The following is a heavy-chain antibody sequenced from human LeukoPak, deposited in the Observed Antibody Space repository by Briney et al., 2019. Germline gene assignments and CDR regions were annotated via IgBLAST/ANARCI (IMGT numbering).Heavy chain of an antibody. V-gene: IGHV4-61*02. Sequence: PSQTLSLTCTVSGGSISSGSYYWSWIRQPAGKGLEWIGRIYTSGSTNYNPSLKSRVTISVDTSKNQFSLKLSSVTAADTAVYYCARGGYVGYWGQGTLVTVSS. CDR3: ARGGYVGY. CDR2: IYTSGST. D-gene: IGHD5-12*01. J-gene: IGHJ4*02. CDR1: GGSISSGSYY.